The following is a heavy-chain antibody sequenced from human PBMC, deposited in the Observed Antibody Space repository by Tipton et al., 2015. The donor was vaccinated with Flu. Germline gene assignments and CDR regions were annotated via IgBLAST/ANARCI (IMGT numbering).Heavy chain of an antibody. V-gene: IGHV4-38-2*01. D-gene: IGHD3-10*01. CDR3: VRGPFGRMDV. Sequence: TLSLTCAVSGYSISSGYYWGWIRQPPGKGLEWIGSIYHSGSTYYNPSLKSRVTISVDTSKNQFSLKLSSVTAADTALYYCVRGPFGRMDVWGQGTTVTVSS. J-gene: IGHJ6*02. CDR2: IYHSGST. CDR1: GYSISSGYY.